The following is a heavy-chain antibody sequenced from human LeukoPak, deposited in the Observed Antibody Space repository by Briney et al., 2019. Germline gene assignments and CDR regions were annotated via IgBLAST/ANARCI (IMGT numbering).Heavy chain of an antibody. Sequence: GESLKISCKGSGYIFTNYWIAWVRQMPGKGLEWMGMIYPGDSDTRYSPSFQGQVTISADKSSTTAYLQWSSLRASDTAMYYCARRDYGGNSGAFDIWGQGTMVTVSS. CDR3: ARRDYGGNSGAFDI. CDR1: GYIFTNYW. J-gene: IGHJ3*02. D-gene: IGHD4-23*01. V-gene: IGHV5-51*01. CDR2: IYPGDSDT.